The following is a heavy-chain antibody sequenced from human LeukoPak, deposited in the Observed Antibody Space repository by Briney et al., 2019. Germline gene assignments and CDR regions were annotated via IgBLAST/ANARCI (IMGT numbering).Heavy chain of an antibody. CDR2: INHSGST. Sequence: SETLSLTCAVYGGSFSGYYWSWIRQPPGKGLEWIGEINHSGSTNYNPSLKSRVTISVDTSKNQFSLKLSSVTAADTAVHYRARRSSRWYSEPLYWYFDLWGRGTLVTVSS. V-gene: IGHV4-34*01. D-gene: IGHD6-19*01. CDR3: ARRSSRWYSEPLYWYFDL. CDR1: GGSFSGYY. J-gene: IGHJ2*01.